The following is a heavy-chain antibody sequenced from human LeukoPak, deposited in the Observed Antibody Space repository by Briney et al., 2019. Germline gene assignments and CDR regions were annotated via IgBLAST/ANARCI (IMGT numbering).Heavy chain of an antibody. V-gene: IGHV1-69*04. J-gene: IGHJ4*02. CDR1: GYTFTSYG. D-gene: IGHD1-26*01. CDR2: IIPILGIA. CDR3: ARAGSYCHFDY. Sequence: ASVKVSCKASGYTFTSYGISWVRQAPGQGLEWMGRIIPILGIANYAQKFQGRVTITADKSTSTAYMELSSLRSEDTAVYYCARAGSYCHFDYWGQGTLVTVSS.